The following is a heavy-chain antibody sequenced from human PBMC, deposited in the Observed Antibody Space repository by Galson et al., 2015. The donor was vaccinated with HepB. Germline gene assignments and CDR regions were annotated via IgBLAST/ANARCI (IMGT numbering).Heavy chain of an antibody. Sequence: SLRLSCPASGFTFSKYAMNCVRLAPGKGLEWVSAISGGGSSTYYADSVKGRFTIYRDNSKNTLYVQVNNLRTEDTAVYYCTTEVMTTVVTSDAFDICGQGTMVTVSS. V-gene: IGHV3-23*01. CDR1: GFTFSKYA. D-gene: IGHD4-23*01. J-gene: IGHJ3*02. CDR3: TTEVMTTVVTSDAFDI. CDR2: ISGGGSST.